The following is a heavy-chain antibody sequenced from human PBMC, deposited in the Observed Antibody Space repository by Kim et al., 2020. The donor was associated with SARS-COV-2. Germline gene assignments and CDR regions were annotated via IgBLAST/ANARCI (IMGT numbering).Heavy chain of an antibody. CDR2: ITSEADGGAT. V-gene: IGHV3-15*01. D-gene: IGHD3-3*01. Sequence: GGSLRLSCAASGISFSKVWMNWVRQAPGKGLEWVGLITSEADGGATDYAAPVKGRFTVSRDDSKDTLYLQMNGLKTEDTAVYYCTTDPTIWGQGTLVTVS. CDR1: GISFSKVW. J-gene: IGHJ4*02. CDR3: TTDPTI.